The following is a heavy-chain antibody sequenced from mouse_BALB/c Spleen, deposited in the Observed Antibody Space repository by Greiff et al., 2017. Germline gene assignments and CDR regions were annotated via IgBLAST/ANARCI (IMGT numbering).Heavy chain of an antibody. CDR2: INPSSGYT. V-gene: IGHV1-4*01. D-gene: IGHD2-3*01. CDR3: AREGEIYDGYYPFAY. CDR1: GYTFTSYT. Sequence: VQLQQSGAELARPGASVKMSCKASGYTFTSYTMHWVKQRPGQGLEWIGYINPSSGYTNYNQKFKDKATLTADKSSSTAYMQLSSLTSEDSAVYYCAREGEIYDGYYPFAYWGQGTLVTVSA. J-gene: IGHJ3*01.